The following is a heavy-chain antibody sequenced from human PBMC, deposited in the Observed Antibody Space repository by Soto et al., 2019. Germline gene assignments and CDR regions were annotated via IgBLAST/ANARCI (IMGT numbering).Heavy chain of an antibody. CDR2: ISYDGSNK. CDR3: ARGLRFLEWLSRPNAYYYYGMDV. Sequence: PGGSLRLSCAPSGFTFSSYAMHWVRQAPGKGLEWVAVISYDGSNKYYADSVKGRFTISRDNSKNTLYLQMNSLRAEDTAVYYCARGLRFLEWLSRPNAYYYYGMDVWGQGT. V-gene: IGHV3-30-3*01. J-gene: IGHJ6*02. D-gene: IGHD3-3*01. CDR1: GFTFSSYA.